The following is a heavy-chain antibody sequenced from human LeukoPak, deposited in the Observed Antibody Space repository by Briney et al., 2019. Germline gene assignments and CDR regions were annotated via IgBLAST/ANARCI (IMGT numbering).Heavy chain of an antibody. CDR3: ARPPLYSSGCFDY. V-gene: IGHV1-2*02. D-gene: IGHD6-19*01. J-gene: IGHJ4*02. Sequence: ASVKVSCKASGYTFTGYYMHWVRQAPGQGLEWMGWINPNSGGTNHAQKFQGRVTMTRDTSISTAYMELSRLRSDDTAVYYCARPPLYSSGCFDYWGQGTLVTVSS. CDR1: GYTFTGYY. CDR2: INPNSGGT.